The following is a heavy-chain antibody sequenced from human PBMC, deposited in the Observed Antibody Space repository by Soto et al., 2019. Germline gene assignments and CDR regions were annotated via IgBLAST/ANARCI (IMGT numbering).Heavy chain of an antibody. CDR3: ARDPVGVTHFDY. V-gene: IGHV4-59*01. CDR1: GGSSNSYD. CDR2: IYYLGRT. J-gene: IGHJ4*02. D-gene: IGHD1-26*01. Sequence: PSETLSLTCTVAGGSSNSYDGSWIRQSPEKGLEWIGYIYYLGRTNYNSSLKSRITMSIDTSKNQFSLKLSSVTAADTAIYYCARDPVGVTHFDYWGQGAPVTVSS.